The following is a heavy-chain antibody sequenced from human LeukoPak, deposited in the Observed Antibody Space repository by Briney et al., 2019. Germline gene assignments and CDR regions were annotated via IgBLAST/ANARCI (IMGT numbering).Heavy chain of an antibody. Sequence: GGSLRLSCAASGFTFNGYGMHWVRQAPGKGLECVALITSDGRNQYYGDSVKGRFSISRDDSKNTVYLQMDSPRAEDSAVYYCARDWARGNSYYVDYWGQGTLVTVSS. J-gene: IGHJ4*02. V-gene: IGHV3-30*03. CDR2: ITSDGRNQ. CDR3: ARDWARGNSYYVDY. CDR1: GFTFNGYG. D-gene: IGHD4-23*01.